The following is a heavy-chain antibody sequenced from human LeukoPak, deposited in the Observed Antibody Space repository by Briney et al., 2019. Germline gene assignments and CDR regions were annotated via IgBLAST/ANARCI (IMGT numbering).Heavy chain of an antibody. CDR3: AGRHCSGGGCYFAGADPFDY. V-gene: IGHV3-7*03. J-gene: IGHJ4*02. D-gene: IGHD2-15*01. Sequence: GGSLRLSCAASGFTFSNAWMNWVRQAPGKGLEWVANIKEDGSEKYYVDSVKGRFTISRDNAKNSVYLQMNSLRAEDTAVYFCAGRHCSGGGCYFAGADPFDYWGQGTLVTVSS. CDR2: IKEDGSEK. CDR1: GFTFSNAW.